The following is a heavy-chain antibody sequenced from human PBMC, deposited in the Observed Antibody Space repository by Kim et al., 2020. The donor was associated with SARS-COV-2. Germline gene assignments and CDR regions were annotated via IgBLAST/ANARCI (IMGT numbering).Heavy chain of an antibody. CDR3: ARRLQGSRFDP. D-gene: IGHD4-4*01. V-gene: IGHV5-51*01. J-gene: IGHJ5*02. Sequence: RYSPSFQGQVTISADKSISTAYLQWSSLKASDTAMYYCARRLQGSRFDPWGQGTLVTVSS.